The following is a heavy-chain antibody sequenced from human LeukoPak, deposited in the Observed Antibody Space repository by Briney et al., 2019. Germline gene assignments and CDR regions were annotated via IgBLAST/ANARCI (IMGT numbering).Heavy chain of an antibody. D-gene: IGHD2-2*02. CDR1: GYTFTGYY. Sequence: ASVKVSCKASGYTFTGYYMHWVRQAPGQGLEWMGRINPNSGGTSYAQKFQGRVTMTRDTSISTAYMELSRLRSDDTAVYYCARWEGNVVVPAAIQPTYYYYGMDVWGQGTTVTVSS. V-gene: IGHV1-2*06. CDR3: ARWEGNVVVPAAIQPTYYYYGMDV. J-gene: IGHJ6*02. CDR2: INPNSGGT.